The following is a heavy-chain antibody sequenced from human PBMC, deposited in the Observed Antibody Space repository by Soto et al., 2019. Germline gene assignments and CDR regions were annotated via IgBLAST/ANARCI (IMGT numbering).Heavy chain of an antibody. D-gene: IGHD2-2*01. V-gene: IGHV3-48*01. CDR1: GFTFSSYS. Sequence: GGSLRLSCAASGFTFSSYSMNWVRQAPGKRLEWVSYISSSSSTIYYADSVKGRFTISRDNAKNSLYLQMNSLRAEDTAVYYCARDGMGIVVVPAAGSYYYYYMDVWGKGTTVTVSS. CDR3: ARDGMGIVVVPAAGSYYYYYMDV. J-gene: IGHJ6*03. CDR2: ISSSSSTI.